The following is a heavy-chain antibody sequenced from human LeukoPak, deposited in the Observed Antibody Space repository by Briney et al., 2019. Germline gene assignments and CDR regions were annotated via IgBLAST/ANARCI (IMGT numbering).Heavy chain of an antibody. Sequence: GGSLRLSCATSGFAFSNYWMTWVRQAPGKGLECVANIERDGSEIYYVDSVRGRFTVSRDNARNSLFLQMNSLRAEDTAVYYCAAWTRGPIDYWGQGTLVTVSS. V-gene: IGHV3-7*03. D-gene: IGHD1-1*01. J-gene: IGHJ4*02. CDR3: AAWTRGPIDY. CDR1: GFAFSNYW. CDR2: IERDGSEI.